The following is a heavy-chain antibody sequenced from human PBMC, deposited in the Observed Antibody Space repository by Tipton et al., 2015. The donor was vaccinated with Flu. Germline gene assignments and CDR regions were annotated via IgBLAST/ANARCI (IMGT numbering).Heavy chain of an antibody. V-gene: IGHV3-33*06. CDR1: GFTFSSYG. CDR3: AKHKRLGSGYESDF. D-gene: IGHD5-12*01. CDR2: IWYDGGNK. Sequence: QLVQSGGGVVQPGRSLRLSCAASGFTFSSYGMQWVRQAPGKGLEWVAVIWYDGGNKYYADSVKGRFTISRDSSKNTLYLQMNSLRAEDTAVYYCAKHKRLGSGYESDFWGQGTLVTVSS. J-gene: IGHJ4*02.